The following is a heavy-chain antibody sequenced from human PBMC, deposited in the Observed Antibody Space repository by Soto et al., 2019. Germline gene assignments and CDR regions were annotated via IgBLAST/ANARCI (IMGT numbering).Heavy chain of an antibody. V-gene: IGHV3-23*01. Sequence: EVQLLESGGGLVQPGGSLRLSCAASGYTFSSYAMSWVRQAPGKGLEWVSAISGSGGSTYYADSVKGRFTISRDNSKNTLYLQMNSLRAEDTAVYYCAKQREQQLVLNWFDPWGQGTLVTVSS. J-gene: IGHJ5*02. D-gene: IGHD6-13*01. CDR2: ISGSGGST. CDR3: AKQREQQLVLNWFDP. CDR1: GYTFSSYA.